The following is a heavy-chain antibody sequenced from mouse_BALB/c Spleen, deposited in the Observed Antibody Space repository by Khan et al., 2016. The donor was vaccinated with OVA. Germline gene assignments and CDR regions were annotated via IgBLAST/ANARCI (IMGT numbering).Heavy chain of an antibody. CDR3: SRVNSGTRNYFDY. J-gene: IGHJ2*01. CDR2: ILPGSGST. CDR1: GYTFSSYW. Sequence: VELVESGADLMKPGASVKISCKVAGYTFSSYWIEWIKQRPGHGLEWIGEILPGSGSTNCNEKFKGKATFTADTSSNTAYMQLSSLTSEDSAVYYYSRVNSGTRNYFDYWGQGTTLTVSS. V-gene: IGHV1-9*01. D-gene: IGHD1-1*01.